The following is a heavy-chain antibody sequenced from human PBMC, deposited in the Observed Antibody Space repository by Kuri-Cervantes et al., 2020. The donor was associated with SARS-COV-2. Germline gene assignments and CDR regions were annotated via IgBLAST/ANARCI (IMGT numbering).Heavy chain of an antibody. J-gene: IGHJ5*02. CDR3: ATIPHILTGYFWFDP. D-gene: IGHD3-9*01. CDR1: GYTFTSYD. Sequence: SVKVSCKASGYTFTSYDINWVRQATGQGLEWMGWINPNSGGTNYAQKFQGRVTMTRNTSISTAYMELSSLRSEDTAVYYCATIPHILTGYFWFDPWGQGTLVTVSS. CDR2: INPNSGGT. V-gene: IGHV1-8*01.